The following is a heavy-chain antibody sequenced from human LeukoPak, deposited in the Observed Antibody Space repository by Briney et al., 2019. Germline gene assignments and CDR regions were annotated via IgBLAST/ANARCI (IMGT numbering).Heavy chain of an antibody. J-gene: IGHJ3*02. CDR3: ATDSKGGSSLHDAFDI. V-gene: IGHV1-18*01. CDR1: GYTFTNYG. CDR2: ISAYNGNT. D-gene: IGHD2-15*01. Sequence: ASVNVSCKASGYTFTNYGISWVRQAPGQGLEWMGWISAYNGNTDYAQKFQGRVTMTEDTSTDTAYMELSSLRSEDTAVYYCATDSKGGSSLHDAFDIWGQGTMVTVSS.